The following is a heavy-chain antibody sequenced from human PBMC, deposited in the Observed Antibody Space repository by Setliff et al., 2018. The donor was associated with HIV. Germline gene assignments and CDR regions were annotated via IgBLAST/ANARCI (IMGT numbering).Heavy chain of an antibody. V-gene: IGHV4-39*01. D-gene: IGHD4-17*01. J-gene: IGHJ5*02. CDR2: IYYSGTT. Sequence: SETLSLTCTVSGGSIGSSSYYWGWIRQPPGKGLEWIGNIYYSGTTYYNPSLKSRVTISTDTSKNQFSPKLTSVTAADTAVYYCARVTVTLYNWFDPWGQGTLVTVSS. CDR3: ARVTVTLYNWFDP. CDR1: GGSIGSSSYY.